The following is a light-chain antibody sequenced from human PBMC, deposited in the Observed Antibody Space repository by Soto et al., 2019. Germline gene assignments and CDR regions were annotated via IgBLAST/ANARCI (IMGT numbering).Light chain of an antibody. CDR1: SSNIGSNT. V-gene: IGLV1-44*01. CDR2: SNN. CDR3: VAWDDSLNGYVV. Sequence: QSVRTQPPSASGTPGQRVTISCSGSSSNIGSNTVNWYQQLPGTAPKLVIYSNNQRPSGVPDRFSGSKSGTSASLATSGLQSEDEADYYCVAWDDSLNGYVVFGGGTKVTVL. J-gene: IGLJ2*01.